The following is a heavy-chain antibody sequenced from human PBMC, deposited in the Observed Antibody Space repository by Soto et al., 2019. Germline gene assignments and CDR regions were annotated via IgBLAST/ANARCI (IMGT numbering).Heavy chain of an antibody. CDR2: IKQDGSEK. CDR3: ARAGSGFGELFQWFDY. D-gene: IGHD3-10*01. V-gene: IGHV3-7*01. CDR1: GFTFSSYW. Sequence: PGGSLRLSCAASGFTFSSYWMSWVRQAPGKGLEWVANIKQDGSEKYYVDSVKGRFTISRDNAKNSLYLQMNSLRAEDTAVYYCARAGSGFGELFQWFDYWGQGTLVTVSS. J-gene: IGHJ4*02.